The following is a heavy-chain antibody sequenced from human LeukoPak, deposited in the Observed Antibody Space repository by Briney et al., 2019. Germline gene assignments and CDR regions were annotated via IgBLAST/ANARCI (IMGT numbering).Heavy chain of an antibody. CDR3: AKGGYYDFWSGSFDI. V-gene: IGHV3-30*18. Sequence: GGSLRLSCAASGFTFSSYAMSWVRQAPGKGLEWVAVISYDGSNKYYADSVKGRFTISRDNSKNTLYLQMNSLRAEDTAVYYCAKGGYYDFWSGSFDIWGQGTMVTVSS. CDR2: ISYDGSNK. D-gene: IGHD3-3*01. J-gene: IGHJ3*02. CDR1: GFTFSSYA.